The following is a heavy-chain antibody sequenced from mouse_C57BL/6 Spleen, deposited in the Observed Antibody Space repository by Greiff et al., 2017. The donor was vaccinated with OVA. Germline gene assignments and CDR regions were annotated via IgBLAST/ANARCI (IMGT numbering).Heavy chain of an antibody. Sequence: EVKLVESGGGLVKPGGSLKLSCAASGFTFSSYAMSWVRQTPEKRLEWVATISDGGSYTYYPDNVKGRFTISRDNAKNNLYLQMSHLKAEDTAMYYCAREDDYDGYFDVWGTGTTVTVSS. CDR3: AREDDYDGYFDV. J-gene: IGHJ1*03. D-gene: IGHD2-4*01. V-gene: IGHV5-4*01. CDR1: GFTFSSYA. CDR2: ISDGGSYT.